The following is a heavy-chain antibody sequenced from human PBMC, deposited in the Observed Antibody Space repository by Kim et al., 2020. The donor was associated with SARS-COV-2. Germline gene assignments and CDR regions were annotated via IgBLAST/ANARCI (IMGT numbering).Heavy chain of an antibody. J-gene: IGHJ6*02. CDR2: ISGSGGST. V-gene: IGHV3-23*01. Sequence: GGSLRLSCAASGFTFSSYAMSWVRQAPGKGLEWVSAISGSGGSTYYADSVKGRFTISRDNSKNTLYLQMNSLRAEDTAVYYCAKVGHSYYYYGMDVWGQGTTVTVSS. CDR1: GFTFSSYA. CDR3: AKVGHSYYYYGMDV.